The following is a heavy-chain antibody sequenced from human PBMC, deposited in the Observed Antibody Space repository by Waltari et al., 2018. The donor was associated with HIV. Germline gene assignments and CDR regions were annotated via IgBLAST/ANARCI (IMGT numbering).Heavy chain of an antibody. J-gene: IGHJ6*02. CDR2: IDGVSYST. CDR1: GFPVRNYA. CDR3: VKEHQYSHTWYSFYGMDV. Sequence: EVQLLESGGGLVQPGGSLRLSCAAYGFPVRNYAVYWVRQGPGSGLEWVSVIDGVSYSTYCAASVKGRFTISRDNSKNKLYLQMNSLRAEDTAVYFCVKEHQYSHTWYSFYGMDVWGQGTTVTVSS. V-gene: IGHV3-23*01. D-gene: IGHD6-13*01.